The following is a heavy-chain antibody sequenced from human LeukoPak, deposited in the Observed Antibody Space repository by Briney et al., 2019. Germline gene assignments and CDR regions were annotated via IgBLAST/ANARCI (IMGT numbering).Heavy chain of an antibody. Sequence: SVKVPCKASGGTFSSYAISWVRQAPGQGLEWMGRIIPILGIANYAQKFQGRVTITADKSTSTAYMELNSLRSEDTAVYYCARDRGLTKSGGVGFDYWGQGTLVTVSS. D-gene: IGHD3-10*02. CDR1: GGTFSSYA. CDR2: IIPILGIA. CDR3: ARDRGLTKSGGVGFDY. V-gene: IGHV1-69*04. J-gene: IGHJ4*02.